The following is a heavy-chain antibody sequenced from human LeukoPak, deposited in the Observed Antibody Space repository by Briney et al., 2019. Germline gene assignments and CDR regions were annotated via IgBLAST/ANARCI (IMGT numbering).Heavy chain of an antibody. D-gene: IGHD5-18*01. CDR1: GFTFSSYW. CDR3: ARGDTAMATDAFDI. J-gene: IGHJ3*02. CDR2: INSDGSST. V-gene: IGHV3-74*01. Sequence: GGSLRLSCAASGFTFSSYWMHWVRQAPGKGLVWVSRINSDGSSTSYADSVKGRFTISRDNAKNTLYLQMNSLRAEDTAVYYCARGDTAMATDAFDIWGQGTMVTVSS.